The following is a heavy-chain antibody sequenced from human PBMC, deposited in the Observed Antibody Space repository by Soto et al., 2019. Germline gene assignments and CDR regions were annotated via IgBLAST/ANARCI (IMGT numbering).Heavy chain of an antibody. Sequence: GESLKISCRGSGDRFAGYWVTWVRQKPGKGLEWMGRIDPSDSQTYYSPSFRGHVTIPVTKSITTVFLQWSSLRASDTAMYYCARQIYDSDTGPNFQYYFDSWGQGTPVTVSS. V-gene: IGHV5-10-1*01. D-gene: IGHD3-22*01. CDR2: IDPSDSQT. CDR1: GDRFAGYW. CDR3: ARQIYDSDTGPNFQYYFDS. J-gene: IGHJ4*02.